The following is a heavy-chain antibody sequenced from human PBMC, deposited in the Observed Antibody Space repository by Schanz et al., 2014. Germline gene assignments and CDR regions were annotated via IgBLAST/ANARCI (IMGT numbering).Heavy chain of an antibody. D-gene: IGHD3-9*01. Sequence: QLQLQESGPGLVKPSETLSLTCTVSGGSISSSNYYWGWIRQPPGKGLEWIGSVYYSGSTYYNPPMKRPTNFSADKTKNNFSRKRSSVPAADTAVYYCARHPDYEYYDVLTGYYYFDYWGQGTLVTVSS. J-gene: IGHJ4*02. V-gene: IGHV4-39*01. CDR2: VYYSGST. CDR3: ARHPDYEYYDVLTGYYYFDY. CDR1: GGSISSSNYY.